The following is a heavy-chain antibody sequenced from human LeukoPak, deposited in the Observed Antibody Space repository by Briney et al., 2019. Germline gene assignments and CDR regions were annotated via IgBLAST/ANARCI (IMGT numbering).Heavy chain of an antibody. V-gene: IGHV1-2*02. J-gene: IGHJ4*02. CDR1: GYTFTSYG. CDR2: INPNSGGT. CDR3: ARLYSSSSSVVL. D-gene: IGHD6-6*01. Sequence: ASVKVSCKASGYTFTSYGISWVRQAPGQGLEWMGWINPNSGGTNYAQKFQGRVTMTRDTSISTAYMELSRLRSDDTAVYYCARLYSSSSSVVLWGQGTLVTVSS.